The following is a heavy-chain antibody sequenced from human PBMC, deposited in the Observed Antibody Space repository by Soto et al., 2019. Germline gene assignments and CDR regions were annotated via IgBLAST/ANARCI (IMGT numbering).Heavy chain of an antibody. CDR1: GFTFSNYA. J-gene: IGHJ4*02. CDR2: LTGGGDNT. CDR3: VRGSKGFDY. Sequence: EVQLLESGGGFVQPGGPLRLSCAASGFTFSNYAMTWVRQAPGKGLEWVSALTGGGDNTYYADSVKGRFTISRDNFKNTLYLQMNSLRDEDTAIYYCVRGSKGFDYWGQGTLVTVSS. D-gene: IGHD2-2*01. V-gene: IGHV3-23*01.